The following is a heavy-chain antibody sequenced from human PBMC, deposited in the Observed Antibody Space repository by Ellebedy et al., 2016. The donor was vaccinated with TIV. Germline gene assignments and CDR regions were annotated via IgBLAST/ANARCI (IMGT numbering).Heavy chain of an antibody. CDR1: GDSINSSSDY. V-gene: IGHV4-39*01. Sequence: SETLSLTXTVSGDSINSSSDYWVWIRQPPGKGLEWIGTISNRDRTDYNPSLKSRVFILVDASKNQFFLKLASVTAADTAVYYCATFNQYYTYLGVWGKGTTVIVSS. CDR3: ATFNQYYTYLGV. J-gene: IGHJ6*03. D-gene: IGHD1-14*01. CDR2: ISNRDRT.